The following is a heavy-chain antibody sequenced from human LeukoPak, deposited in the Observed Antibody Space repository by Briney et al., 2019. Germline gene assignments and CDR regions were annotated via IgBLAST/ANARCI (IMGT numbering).Heavy chain of an antibody. V-gene: IGHV4-4*02. CDR2: FCHRGST. J-gene: IGHJ4*02. Sequence: PSETLSLTCAVSADSINSRNWWSWVRQSPGKGLEWIGEFCHRGSTNYNPSLKSRATISVDKSKSQFSLKLNSVSAADTAVYYCVRNGRHYFDFWGQGTLVTVSS. D-gene: IGHD2-8*01. CDR3: VRNGRHYFDF. CDR1: ADSINSRNW.